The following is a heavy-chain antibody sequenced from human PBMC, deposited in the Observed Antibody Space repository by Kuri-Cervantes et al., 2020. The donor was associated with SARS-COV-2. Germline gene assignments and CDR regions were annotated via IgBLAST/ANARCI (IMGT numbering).Heavy chain of an antibody. CDR3: ARGGLLWFGESYAWFDS. V-gene: IGHV3-23*01. D-gene: IGHD3-10*01. CDR1: GFTFSSYA. CDR2: ISGSGGST. Sequence: GGSLRLSCAASGFTFSSYAMSWVRQAPGKGLEWVSAISGSGGSTYYADSEKGRFTISRDNSKNTLYLQMNSLRGEDSAVYYCARGGLLWFGESYAWFDSWGQGTLVTVSS. J-gene: IGHJ5*01.